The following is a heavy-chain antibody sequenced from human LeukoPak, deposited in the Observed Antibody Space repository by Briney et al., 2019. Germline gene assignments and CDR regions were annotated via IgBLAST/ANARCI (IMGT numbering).Heavy chain of an antibody. J-gene: IGHJ4*02. CDR3: ARDGGTYCGGDCYGD. D-gene: IGHD2-21*02. Sequence: PGGSLRLSCAASGFTFSSYAMRWVRQAPGKGLEYVSAISSNGGSTSYANSVKGRFTISRDNSKNTLYLQMGSLRAEVMAVYYCARDGGTYCGGDCYGDWGQGTLVTVSS. V-gene: IGHV3-64*01. CDR1: GFTFSSYA. CDR2: ISSNGGST.